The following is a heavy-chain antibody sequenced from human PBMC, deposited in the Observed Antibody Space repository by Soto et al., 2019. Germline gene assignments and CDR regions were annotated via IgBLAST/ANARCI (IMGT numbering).Heavy chain of an antibody. J-gene: IGHJ4*02. V-gene: IGHV3-23*01. CDR3: AKEKDYDFTWGSDRYTSHY. CDR1: GFTFRTYA. CDR2: ISGSAGT. Sequence: EVQLLESGGGLIQPGGSLRLSCTASGFTFRTYAMTWFRQAPGRGLEWVSAISGSAGTFYATSVKGRFTISRDNSRSTVYLQMHSLRAEDSAIYYCAKEKDYDFTWGSDRYTSHYLGRGTLVTVSS. D-gene: IGHD3-16*02.